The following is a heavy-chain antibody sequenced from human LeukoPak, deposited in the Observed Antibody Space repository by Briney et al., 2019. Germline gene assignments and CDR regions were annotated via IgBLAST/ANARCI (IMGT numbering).Heavy chain of an antibody. CDR3: AKDSRGYSYIFDY. V-gene: IGHV3-30*18. CDR1: GFNFSSYG. Sequence: GRSLRLSCAASGFNFSSYGMHRVRQAPGKGLEWVAVISYDGSNKYYADPVKGRFTISRDNSKNTLYLQMNSLRADDTAVYYCAKDSRGYSYIFDYWGQGSLVTVSS. D-gene: IGHD5-18*01. CDR2: ISYDGSNK. J-gene: IGHJ4*02.